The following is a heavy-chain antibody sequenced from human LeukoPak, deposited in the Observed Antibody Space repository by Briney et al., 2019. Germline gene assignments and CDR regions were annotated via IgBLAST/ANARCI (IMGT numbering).Heavy chain of an antibody. CDR1: GGSISIGGCY. Sequence: SETLSLTCTVSGGSISIGGCYWSWICQPPGKALAWIGYIYYRGSTNYNPSLESRVTISVDTSKNQFSLKLTSVTAADTAVYYCARVLWNDRRDFDYWGQGTLVTVSS. CDR3: ARVLWNDRRDFDY. CDR2: IYYRGST. J-gene: IGHJ4*02. V-gene: IGHV4-31*03. D-gene: IGHD1-1*01.